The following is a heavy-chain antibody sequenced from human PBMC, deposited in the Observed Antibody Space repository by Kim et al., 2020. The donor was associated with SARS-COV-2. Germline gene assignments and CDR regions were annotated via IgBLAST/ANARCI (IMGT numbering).Heavy chain of an antibody. CDR3: ARDRGYGSGRGENFDY. CDR1: GYTFTSYG. J-gene: IGHJ4*02. CDR2: ISAYNGNT. D-gene: IGHD3-10*01. V-gene: IGHV1-18*01. Sequence: ASVKVSCKASGYTFTSYGISWVRQAPGQGLEWMGWISAYNGNTNYAQKLQGRVTMTTDTSTSTAYMELRSLRSDDTAVYYCARDRGYGSGRGENFDYWGQGTLVTVSS.